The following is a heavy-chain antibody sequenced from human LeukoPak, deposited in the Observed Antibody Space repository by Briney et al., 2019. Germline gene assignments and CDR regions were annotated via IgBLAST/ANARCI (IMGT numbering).Heavy chain of an antibody. CDR1: GGTFSSYA. CDR2: IIPILGIA. D-gene: IGHD1-1*01. CDR3: ARNWNDGEYYGMDV. J-gene: IGHJ6*02. Sequence: SVKVSCKASGGTFSSYAISWVRQAPGQGLEWMGRIIPILGIANYAQKFQGRVTITADKSTSTAYMELSSLRSEDTAVYYCARNWNDGEYYGMDVWGQGTTVTASS. V-gene: IGHV1-69*04.